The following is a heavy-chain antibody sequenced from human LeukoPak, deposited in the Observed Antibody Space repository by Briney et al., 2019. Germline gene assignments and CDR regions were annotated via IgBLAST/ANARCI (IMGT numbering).Heavy chain of an antibody. Sequence: ASVKVSCKASGYTFTSYGISWVRQAPGQGLEWMGWISAYNGNTNYAQKLQGRVTMTTDTSTSTAYMELRSLRSDDTAVYYCARTSDVEVATTFDYWGQGTLVTVSS. D-gene: IGHD5-24*01. V-gene: IGHV1-18*01. CDR3: ARTSDVEVATTFDY. CDR2: ISAYNGNT. J-gene: IGHJ4*02. CDR1: GYTFTSYG.